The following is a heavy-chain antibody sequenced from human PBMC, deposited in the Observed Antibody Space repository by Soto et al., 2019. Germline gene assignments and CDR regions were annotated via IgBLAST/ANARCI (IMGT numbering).Heavy chain of an antibody. J-gene: IGHJ4*02. CDR3: ARATSSSSLLDY. Sequence: QVQLVQSGAEVKKPGASVKVSCKASGYTFTSYAMHWVRQAPGQRLEWMGWINAGNGNTKYSQKFQGRVTITRDTSAGTAYMELSSLRSEDTAVYYWARATSSSSLLDYWGQGTLVTVSS. D-gene: IGHD6-6*01. V-gene: IGHV1-3*01. CDR2: INAGNGNT. CDR1: GYTFTSYA.